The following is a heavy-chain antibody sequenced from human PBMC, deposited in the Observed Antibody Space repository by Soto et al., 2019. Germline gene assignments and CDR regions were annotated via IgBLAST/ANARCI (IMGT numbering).Heavy chain of an antibody. CDR3: AKIFDDMWLNRDLFDY. D-gene: IGHD6-19*01. CDR1: GFTFSSYA. V-gene: IGHV3-23*01. Sequence: GGSLRLSCAASGFTFSSYAMSWVRQAPGKGLEWVSAISGSGGSTYYADSVKGRFTISRDNSKNTLYLQMNSLRAEDTAVYYCAKIFDDMWLNRDLFDYWGQGTLVTVSS. CDR2: ISGSGGST. J-gene: IGHJ4*02.